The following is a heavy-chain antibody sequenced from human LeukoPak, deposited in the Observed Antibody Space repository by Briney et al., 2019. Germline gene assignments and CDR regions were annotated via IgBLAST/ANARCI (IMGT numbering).Heavy chain of an antibody. CDR3: ATCSGGSCYYNWFDP. V-gene: IGHV1-8*01. D-gene: IGHD2-15*01. J-gene: IGHJ5*02. CDR2: MNPNSGNT. Sequence: ASVKVSCKASGYTFTSYDINWVRQATGQGLEWMGWMNPNSGNTGYAQKFQGRVTMTRNTSISTAYMELSSLRSEDTAVYYCATCSGGSCYYNWFDPWGQGTLATVSS. CDR1: GYTFTSYD.